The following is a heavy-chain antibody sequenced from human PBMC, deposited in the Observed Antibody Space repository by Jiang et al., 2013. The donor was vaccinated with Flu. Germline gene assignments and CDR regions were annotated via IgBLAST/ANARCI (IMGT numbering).Heavy chain of an antibody. CDR3: ARVQYCSSSSCLRGFDY. J-gene: IGHJ4*02. CDR2: TYYRSKWYN. V-gene: IGHV6-1*01. Sequence: QTLSLTCVISGDSVSSNRAAWNWIRQSPSRGLEWLGRTYYRSKWYNDYAVSVKSRITINPDTSKNQFSLHLNSVTPEDSAVYYCARVQYCSSSSCLRGFDYWGQGTLVTVSS. D-gene: IGHD2-2*01. CDR1: GDSVSSNRAA.